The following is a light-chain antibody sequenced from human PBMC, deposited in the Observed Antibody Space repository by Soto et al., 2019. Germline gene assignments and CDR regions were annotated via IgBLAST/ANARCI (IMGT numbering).Light chain of an antibody. J-gene: IGKJ3*01. CDR3: QQRSSWPFT. Sequence: EVVLTQSPATLSLSPGEGATLSCRASQSIGNYLAWYQQKPGQAPRLLIYATSNRATGIPARFSGSGSGTDFTLTTSSLEPQDFAVYYCQQRSSWPFTFGPGTKVDIK. CDR1: QSIGNY. V-gene: IGKV3-11*01. CDR2: ATS.